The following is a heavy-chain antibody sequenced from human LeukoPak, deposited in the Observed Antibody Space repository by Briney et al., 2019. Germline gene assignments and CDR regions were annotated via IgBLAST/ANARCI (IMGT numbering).Heavy chain of an antibody. CDR1: GYTFTSYD. V-gene: IGHV1-8*01. Sequence: ASVKLSCKASGYTFTSYDSNWVRQVTGHVLEWLCWMNPNSGNTGYAQKFQGRVTMTRNTSISTAYMELSSLRSEDTAVYYCARVGVVVVPAAHNWFDPWGQGTLVTVSS. D-gene: IGHD2-2*01. CDR2: MNPNSGNT. CDR3: ARVGVVVVPAAHNWFDP. J-gene: IGHJ5*02.